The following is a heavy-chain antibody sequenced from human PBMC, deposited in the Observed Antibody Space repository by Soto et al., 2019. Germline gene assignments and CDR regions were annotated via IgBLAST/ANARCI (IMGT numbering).Heavy chain of an antibody. CDR1: GFTSNNAW. D-gene: IGHD3-10*01. CDR2: VKSKTEGGTT. CDR3: VANYGSGSCPY. Sequence: EVQLVESGGDLVKLGGSLRLSCAASGFTSNNAWMSWVRQAPGKGLEWVGRVKSKTEGGTTDYAAPVKGRFTMSRDDSENTLFLQMNSLKTEDTAVYYCVANYGSGSCPYWGQGTLVTVSS. J-gene: IGHJ4*02. V-gene: IGHV3-15*01.